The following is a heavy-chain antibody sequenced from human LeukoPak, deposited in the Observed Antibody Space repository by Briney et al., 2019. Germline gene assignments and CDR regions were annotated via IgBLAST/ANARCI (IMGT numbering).Heavy chain of an antibody. V-gene: IGHV4-59*08. CDR1: GGSISSYH. CDR3: ARHALLTAAGTGTFDI. CDR2: IYYSGST. Sequence: PSETLSLTCALSGGSISSYHWSWFRQPPGRGLEWIGYIYYSGSTNYNPSLKSRVTISVDTSKNQFSLKLSSVTAADTAVYYCARHALLTAAGTGTFDIWGQGTMVTVSS. J-gene: IGHJ3*02. D-gene: IGHD6-13*01.